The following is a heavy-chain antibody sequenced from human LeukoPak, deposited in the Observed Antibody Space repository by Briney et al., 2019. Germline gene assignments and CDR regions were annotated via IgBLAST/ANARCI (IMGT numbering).Heavy chain of an antibody. CDR3: ARDVIGGYNYWFDP. CDR1: GGSISSYY. V-gene: IGHV4-59*01. D-gene: IGHD5-24*01. J-gene: IGHJ5*02. CDR2: IYYSGST. Sequence: SETLFLTCTVSGGSISSYYWSWIRQPPGKGLEWIGYIYYSGSTNYNPSLKSRVTISVDTSKNQFSLKLSSVTAADTAVYYCARDVIGGYNYWFDPWGQGTLVTVSS.